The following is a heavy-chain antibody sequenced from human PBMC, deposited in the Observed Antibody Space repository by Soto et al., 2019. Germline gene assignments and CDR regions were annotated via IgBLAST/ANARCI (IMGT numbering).Heavy chain of an antibody. CDR2: IGPESGAT. Sequence: ASVKVSCKASGYTFTGHYIHWVRQAPEQGPEWMGEIGPESGATRYAQKFQGRVTMTRDTSITTVYMELKNLSPDGTAVYYCGRGRSGQIVVFYWGQGTPVTVSS. J-gene: IGHJ4*02. D-gene: IGHD1-26*01. CDR3: GRGRSGQIVVFY. V-gene: IGHV1-2*02. CDR1: GYTFTGHY.